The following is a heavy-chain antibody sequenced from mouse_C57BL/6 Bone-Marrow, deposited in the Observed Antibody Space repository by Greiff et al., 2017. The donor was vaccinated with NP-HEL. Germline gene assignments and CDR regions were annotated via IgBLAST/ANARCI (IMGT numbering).Heavy chain of an antibody. CDR2: IYPGGGYT. D-gene: IGHD2-3*01. Sequence: QVQLQQPGAELVKPGASVKLSCKASGYTFTNYWIGWAKQRPGHGLEWIGDIYPGGGYTNYNEKFKGKATLTADKSSSTAYMQFSSLTSEDSAIYYCARYWLLPYYFDYWGQGTTLTVSS. J-gene: IGHJ2*01. CDR3: ARYWLLPYYFDY. CDR1: GYTFTNYW. V-gene: IGHV1-63*01.